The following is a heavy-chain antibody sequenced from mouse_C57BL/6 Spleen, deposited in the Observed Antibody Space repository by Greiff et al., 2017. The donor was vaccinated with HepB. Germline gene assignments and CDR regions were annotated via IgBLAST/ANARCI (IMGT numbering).Heavy chain of an antibody. CDR2: IYPGSGNT. CDR3: ARRTTVVATDY. CDR1: GYTFPDYY. V-gene: IGHV1-84*01. J-gene: IGHJ2*01. D-gene: IGHD1-1*01. Sequence: VQLQQSGPELVKPGASVKIFRKAFGYTFPDYYINWVKQRPGQGLEWIGWIYPGSGNTKYNEKFKGKATLTVDTSSSTAYMQLSSLTSEDSAVYYCARRTTVVATDYWGQGTTLTVSS.